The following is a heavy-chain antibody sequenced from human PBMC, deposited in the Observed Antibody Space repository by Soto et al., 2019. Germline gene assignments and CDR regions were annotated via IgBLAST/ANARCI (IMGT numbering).Heavy chain of an antibody. CDR1: GYTFTTFY. D-gene: IGHD1-26*01. CDR3: ARLIVGAYPDPDGYYFDY. Sequence: QVQLVQSGAEVKKPGASVKVSCKASGYTFTTFYMHWVRQAPGQGLEWMGWINPKSGGTNHAQKFQGRVTMTRDTSVGTAYMELTRLRSDDTAVYYCARLIVGAYPDPDGYYFDYWGQGTLVTVSS. V-gene: IGHV1-2*02. J-gene: IGHJ4*02. CDR2: INPKSGGT.